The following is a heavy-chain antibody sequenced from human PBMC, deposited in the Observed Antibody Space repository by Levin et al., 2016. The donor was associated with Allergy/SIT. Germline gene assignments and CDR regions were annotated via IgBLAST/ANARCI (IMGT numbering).Heavy chain of an antibody. D-gene: IGHD3-10*01. CDR3: ARDRPYRSGSYLDY. Sequence: SETLSLTCAVSGASIGSGGYYWSWIRQYPGKGLEWIGYIYYSGSTYYNPSLKSRVSLSVDTSKNQFSLKLTSVTAADTAMYYCARDRPYRSGSYLDYWGQGTLVTVSS. J-gene: IGHJ4*02. CDR2: IYYSGST. CDR1: GASIGSGGYY. V-gene: IGHV4-31*11.